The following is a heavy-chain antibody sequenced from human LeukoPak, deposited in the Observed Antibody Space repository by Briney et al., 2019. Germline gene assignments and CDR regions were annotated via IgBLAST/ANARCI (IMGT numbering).Heavy chain of an antibody. V-gene: IGHV3-7*01. Sequence: PGGSLRLSCAVSGFTFSRYWMTWVRQAPGKGLEWVANIKVDGSEKYYVDAVKGRFTIARDNAKDSLYLQMNGLRAEDTAIYYCARAQWTAFDYYHYMDVWGKGTTVTVSS. CDR2: IKVDGSEK. D-gene: IGHD3/OR15-3a*01. CDR3: ARAQWTAFDYYHYMDV. J-gene: IGHJ6*03. CDR1: GFTFSRYW.